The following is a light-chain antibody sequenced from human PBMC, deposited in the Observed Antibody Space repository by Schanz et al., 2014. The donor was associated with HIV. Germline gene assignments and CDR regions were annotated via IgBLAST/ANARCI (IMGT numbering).Light chain of an antibody. CDR2: QAS. Sequence: DIKMTQFPSTLSASVGDRVTITCRASQNIDKWLAWYQQKPGKAPNLLIYQASSLKSGVPSRFSGSGSGTEFTLTISSLQPDDFATYYCQQYDISSWTFGLGTKVETK. J-gene: IGKJ1*01. V-gene: IGKV1-5*03. CDR3: QQYDISSWT. CDR1: QNIDKW.